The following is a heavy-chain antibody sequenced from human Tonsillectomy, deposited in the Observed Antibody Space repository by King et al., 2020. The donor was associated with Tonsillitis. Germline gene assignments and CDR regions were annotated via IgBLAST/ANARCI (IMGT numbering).Heavy chain of an antibody. V-gene: IGHV3-64D*06. CDR2: ISSNGGST. Sequence: VQLVESGGGLVQPGXSLRLSCSAXGFTFXSXAMHWVRQAPGKGLEYVSAISSNGGSTYYADSVKGRFTISRDNSKNTLYLQMSSLRAEDTAVYYCVXXRRGXXXIVXXTNPHXNHFXYWGQXTLVTV. D-gene: IGHD1-26*01. CDR1: GFTFXSXA. J-gene: IGHJ4*02. CDR3: VXXRRGXXXIVXXTNPHXNHFXY.